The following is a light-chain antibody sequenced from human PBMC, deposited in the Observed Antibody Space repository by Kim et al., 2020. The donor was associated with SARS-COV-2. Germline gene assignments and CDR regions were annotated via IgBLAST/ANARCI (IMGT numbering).Light chain of an antibody. J-gene: IGKJ1*01. V-gene: IGKV1-27*01. Sequence: AAVGDRVTLTCRASQGISNYLAWYQQKPGKVPKLLIYAASALQSGVPSRFSGSGSGTDFTLTITSLQPEDVAAYYCQQCKSAPWTFGQGTKVDIK. CDR2: AAS. CDR3: QQCKSAPWT. CDR1: QGISNY.